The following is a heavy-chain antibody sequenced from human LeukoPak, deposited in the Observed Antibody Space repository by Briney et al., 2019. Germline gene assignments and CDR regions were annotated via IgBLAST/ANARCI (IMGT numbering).Heavy chain of an antibody. D-gene: IGHD3-3*01. CDR1: GHTLTELS. J-gene: IGHJ4*02. V-gene: IGHV1-24*01. Sequence: ASVKVSCKVSGHTLTELSMHWVRQAPGKGLEWMGGFDPEDGETIYAQKFQGRVTITADESTSTAYMELSSLRSEDTAVYYCARDKRIHYDFWSGYYPFDYWGQGTLVTVSS. CDR2: FDPEDGET. CDR3: ARDKRIHYDFWSGYYPFDY.